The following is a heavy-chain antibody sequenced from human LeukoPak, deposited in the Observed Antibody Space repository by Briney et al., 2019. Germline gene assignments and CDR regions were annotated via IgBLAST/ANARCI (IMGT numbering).Heavy chain of an antibody. Sequence: SQTLSLTCAISGDSVSSNSAAWNWFRQSPSRGLEWLGRTYYRSKWYNDYAVSVKSRITINPDTSKNQFSLKLSSVTAADTAVYYCARESRGYDSSGYYSSHFDYWGQGTLVTVSS. V-gene: IGHV6-1*01. CDR2: TYYRSKWYN. J-gene: IGHJ4*02. CDR3: ARESRGYDSSGYYSSHFDY. CDR1: GDSVSSNSAA. D-gene: IGHD3-22*01.